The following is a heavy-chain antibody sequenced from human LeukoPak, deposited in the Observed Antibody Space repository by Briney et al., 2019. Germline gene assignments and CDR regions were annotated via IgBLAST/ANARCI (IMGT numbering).Heavy chain of an antibody. CDR1: GFTFSSYS. J-gene: IGHJ3*02. CDR3: ARGDGDTNAFDI. D-gene: IGHD3-10*01. Sequence: GGSLRLSCAASGFTFSSYSMNWVCQAPGKGLEWVSSISSSSSYIYYADSVKGRFTISRDNAKNSLYLQMNSLRAEDTAVYYCARGDGDTNAFDIWGQGTMVTVSS. V-gene: IGHV3-21*01. CDR2: ISSSSSYI.